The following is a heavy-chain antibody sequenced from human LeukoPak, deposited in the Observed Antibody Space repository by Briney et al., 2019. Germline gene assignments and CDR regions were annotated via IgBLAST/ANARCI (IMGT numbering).Heavy chain of an antibody. J-gene: IGHJ4*02. V-gene: IGHV4-4*02. Sequence: SETLSLTCAVSGGSISSSNWWSWVRQPPGKGLEWIGEIYHSGSTNYNPSLKSRVTISVDKSKNQFSLKLSSVTAADTAVYYCARISSGWYEGEYYFDYWGQGTLVTVSS. CDR1: GGSISSSNW. CDR3: ARISSGWYEGEYYFDY. D-gene: IGHD6-19*01. CDR2: IYHSGST.